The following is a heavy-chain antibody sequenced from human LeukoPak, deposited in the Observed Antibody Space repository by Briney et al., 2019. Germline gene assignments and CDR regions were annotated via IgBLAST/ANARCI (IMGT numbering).Heavy chain of an antibody. V-gene: IGHV3-48*04. CDR1: GFTFSSYS. J-gene: IGHJ6*03. CDR2: ISSSSSTI. Sequence: GGSLRLSCAASGFTFSSYSMNWVRQAPGKGLEWVSYISSSSSTIYYADSVKGRFTISRDNAKNSLYLQMNSLRAEDTAVYYCAREGYGPDAPYYMDVWGKGTTVTVSS. D-gene: IGHD5-12*01. CDR3: AREGYGPDAPYYMDV.